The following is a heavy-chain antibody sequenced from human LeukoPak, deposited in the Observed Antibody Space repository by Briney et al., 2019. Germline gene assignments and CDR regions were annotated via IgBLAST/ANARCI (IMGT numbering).Heavy chain of an antibody. CDR1: GGSISSYD. CDR2: IYYSGST. D-gene: IGHD3-22*01. Sequence: SETLSLTCTVSGGSISSYDWSWIRQPPGKGLEWIGYIYYSGSTNYNPSLKSRVTISVDTSKNQFSLKLSSVTAADTAVYYCARDPGSGSEDWFDPWGQGTLVTVSS. CDR3: ARDPGSGSEDWFDP. J-gene: IGHJ5*02. V-gene: IGHV4-59*01.